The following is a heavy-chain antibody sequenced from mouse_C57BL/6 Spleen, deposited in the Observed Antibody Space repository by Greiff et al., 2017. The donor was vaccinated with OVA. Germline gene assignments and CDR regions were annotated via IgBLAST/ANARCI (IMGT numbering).Heavy chain of an antibody. D-gene: IGHD3-2*02. CDR1: GYTFTSYW. CDR2: IHPNSGST. V-gene: IGHV1-64*01. CDR3: ARGGSSGSGAMDY. Sequence: VKLQQPGAELVKPGASVKLSCKASGYTFTSYWMHWVKQRPGQGLEWIGMIHPNSGSTNYNEKFKSKATLTVDKSSSTAYMQLSSLTSEDSAVYYCARGGSSGSGAMDYWGQGTSVTVSS. J-gene: IGHJ4*01.